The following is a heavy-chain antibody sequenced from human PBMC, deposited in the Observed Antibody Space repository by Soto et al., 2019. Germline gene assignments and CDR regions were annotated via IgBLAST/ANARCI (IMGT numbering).Heavy chain of an antibody. CDR1: GFTVSSNY. J-gene: IGHJ6*02. CDR3: ASDEMAMDV. CDR2: IYSGGST. V-gene: IGHV3-66*01. Sequence: EVQLVESGGGLVQPGGSLRLSCAASGFTVSSNYMSWVRQAPGKGLEWVSVIYSGGSTYYADPLEGRFTISRDNSKNKLDLQMNSLRAEDTAVYYCASDEMAMDVWGQGTTVTVSS.